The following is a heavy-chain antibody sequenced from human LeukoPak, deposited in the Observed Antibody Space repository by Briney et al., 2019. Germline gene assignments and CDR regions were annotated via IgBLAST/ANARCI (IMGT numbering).Heavy chain of an antibody. J-gene: IGHJ4*02. D-gene: IGHD2-2*01. CDR3: ARGGGAYCSSTSCYARDFDY. CDR2: ISSSSSTI. Sequence: GGSLRLSCAASGFTFSSYSMNWVRQAPGKGLEWVLYISSSSSTIYYADSVKGRFTISRDNAKNSLYLQMNSLRAEDTAVYYCARGGGAYCSSTSCYARDFDYWGQGTLVTVSS. V-gene: IGHV3-48*04. CDR1: GFTFSSYS.